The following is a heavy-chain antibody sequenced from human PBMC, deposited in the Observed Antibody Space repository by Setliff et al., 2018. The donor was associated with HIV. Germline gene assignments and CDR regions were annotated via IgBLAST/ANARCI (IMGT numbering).Heavy chain of an antibody. D-gene: IGHD5-18*01. CDR2: INEDGSKR. V-gene: IGHV3-7*03. CDR1: GFSFSSYW. J-gene: IGHJ4*02. Sequence: QPGGSLRLSCAASGFSFSSYWMIWVRQAPGKGLEWVASINEDGSKRYFVDSVKGRFTISRDNAKNSLYLQMNSLRAEDTAVYYCATRIQLCYWGQGTLVTVSS. CDR3: ATRIQLCY.